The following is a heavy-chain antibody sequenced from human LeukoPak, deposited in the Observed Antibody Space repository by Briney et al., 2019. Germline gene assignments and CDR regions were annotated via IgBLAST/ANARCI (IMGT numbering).Heavy chain of an antibody. Sequence: GGSLRLSCAASGFNFSSYDMHWVRQAPGKGLEWVAFIRYDGSNKYYADSVKGRFTISRDNSKNTLYLQMNSLRAEEPAGYFCGIGLFIATRDHYYYDSVDYGGEGTLVTVSS. J-gene: IGHJ4*02. V-gene: IGHV3-30*02. D-gene: IGHD3-22*01. CDR1: GFNFSSYD. CDR3: GIGLFIATRDHYYYDSVDY. CDR2: IRYDGSNK.